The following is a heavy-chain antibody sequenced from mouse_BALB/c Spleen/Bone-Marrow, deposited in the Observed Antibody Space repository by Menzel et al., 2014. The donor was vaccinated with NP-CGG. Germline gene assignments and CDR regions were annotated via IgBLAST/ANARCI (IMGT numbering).Heavy chain of an antibody. CDR2: ISSGSSTI. CDR3: ARDEDYAMDY. Sequence: EVQVVESGGGLVQPGGSRKLSCAASGFTFSSFGMHWVRQALEKGLEWVAYISSGSSTIYYADTVKGRFTISRDNPKNTLFLQMTSLRSEDTAMYYCARDEDYAMDYWGQGTSVTVSS. J-gene: IGHJ4*01. V-gene: IGHV5-17*02. CDR1: GFTFSSFG.